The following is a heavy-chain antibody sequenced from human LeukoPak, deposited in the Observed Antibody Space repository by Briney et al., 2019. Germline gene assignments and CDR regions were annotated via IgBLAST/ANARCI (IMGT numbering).Heavy chain of an antibody. D-gene: IGHD1-26*01. J-gene: IGHJ3*02. CDR3: AHSSWWEVDAFDI. CDR1: GGSISSYYW. CDR2: IYWDDDK. V-gene: IGHV2-5*08. Sequence: TLSLTCTVSGGSISSYYWSWIRQPPGKALEWLAVIYWDDDKRYSPSLKSRLTITKDTSKNQVVLTMTNMEPMDTAKYYCAHSSWWEVDAFDIWGQGTMVTVSS.